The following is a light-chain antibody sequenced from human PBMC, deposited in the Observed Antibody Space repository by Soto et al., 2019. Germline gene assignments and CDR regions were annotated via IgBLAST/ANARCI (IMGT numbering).Light chain of an antibody. CDR1: QSFSSW. V-gene: IGKV1-5*01. CDR3: QHYDSYPWT. Sequence: DIPMTQSPSTLSASVGDRVTITCRASQSFSSWLAWYQHKPGKAPRLLIYDASSLQSGVPSRFSGSGSGTEFTLTISSLQPDDFATYYCQHYDSYPWTFGQGTKVEIK. J-gene: IGKJ1*01. CDR2: DAS.